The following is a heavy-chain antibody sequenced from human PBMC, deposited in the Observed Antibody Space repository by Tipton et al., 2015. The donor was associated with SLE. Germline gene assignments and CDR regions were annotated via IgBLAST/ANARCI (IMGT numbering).Heavy chain of an antibody. Sequence: SLRLSCAASGFTFDEYAMHWVRHAPGKGLEWVSGISWRSRSVGYADSVKGRFTISRDNAKNYVYLEMSSLRAEDTGLYYCAKDRGGGYSSSWFKGGFDYWGQGTLVTVSS. J-gene: IGHJ4*02. D-gene: IGHD2-2*01. CDR3: AKDRGGGYSSSWFKGGFDY. CDR2: ISWRSRSV. V-gene: IGHV3-9*01. CDR1: GFTFDEYA.